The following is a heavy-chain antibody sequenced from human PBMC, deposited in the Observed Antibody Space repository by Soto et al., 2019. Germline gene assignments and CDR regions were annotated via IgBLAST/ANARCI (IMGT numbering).Heavy chain of an antibody. CDR2: IYYSGST. CDR1: GGSISSGGYY. Sequence: QVQLQESGPGLVKPSQTLSLTCTVSGGSISSGGYYWSWIRQHPGKGLEWIGYIYYSGSTYYNPSLKSRVTISVDTSKNQFSLKLSSVTAADTAVYYCARSRTYDSSGDDAFDIWGQGTMVTVSS. CDR3: ARSRTYDSSGDDAFDI. D-gene: IGHD3-22*01. J-gene: IGHJ3*02. V-gene: IGHV4-31*03.